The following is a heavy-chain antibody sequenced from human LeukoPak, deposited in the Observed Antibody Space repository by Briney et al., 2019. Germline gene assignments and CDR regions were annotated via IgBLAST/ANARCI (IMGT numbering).Heavy chain of an antibody. Sequence: PSETLSLTXTVSGGSIRSGSYYWSWIRQPAGKGLEWIGRIYTSGSTNYNPSLKSRVTISVDTSKNQFSLKLSSVTAADTAVYYCARDWLHDAFDIWGQGTMVTVSS. D-gene: IGHD5-24*01. CDR3: ARDWLHDAFDI. CDR2: IYTSGST. CDR1: GGSIRSGSYY. V-gene: IGHV4-61*02. J-gene: IGHJ3*02.